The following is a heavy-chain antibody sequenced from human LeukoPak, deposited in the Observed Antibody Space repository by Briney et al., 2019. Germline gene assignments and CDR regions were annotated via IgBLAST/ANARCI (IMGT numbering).Heavy chain of an antibody. Sequence: GGSLRLSCAASGFTFDDYAMHWVRQAPGKGLEWVSGISWNRGSIGYADSVKGRFTISRDNAKNSLYMQMNSLRAEDTALYYCAKAGRYCSSTSCPDAFDIWGQGTMVTVSS. CDR1: GFTFDDYA. CDR2: ISWNRGSI. D-gene: IGHD2-2*01. J-gene: IGHJ3*02. V-gene: IGHV3-9*01. CDR3: AKAGRYCSSTSCPDAFDI.